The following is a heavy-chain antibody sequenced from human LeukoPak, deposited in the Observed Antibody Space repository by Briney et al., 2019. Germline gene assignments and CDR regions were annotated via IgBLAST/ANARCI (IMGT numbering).Heavy chain of an antibody. J-gene: IGHJ4*02. D-gene: IGHD2-15*01. CDR1: GFTFRSYA. Sequence: GGSLRLSCAASGFTFRSYAMQWVRQAPGKGLEYVSAISSNGGSTYYANSVKGRFTISRDNSKNTLYLQMGSLRAEDMAVYYCARGAYCSGGSCYFDYWGQGTLVTVSS. CDR2: ISSNGGST. CDR3: ARGAYCSGGSCYFDY. V-gene: IGHV3-64*01.